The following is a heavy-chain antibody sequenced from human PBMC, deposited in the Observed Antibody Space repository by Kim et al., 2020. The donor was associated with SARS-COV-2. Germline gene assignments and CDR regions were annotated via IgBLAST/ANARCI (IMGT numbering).Heavy chain of an antibody. V-gene: IGHV4-59*01. Sequence: SETLSLTCTVSGGSISSYYWSWIRQPPGKGLEWIGYIYYSGSTNYNPSLKSRVTISVDTSKNQFSLKLSSVTAADTAVYYCARGQIDDDDYSFTEFWGQGTLVTVSS. D-gene: IGHD4-4*01. CDR3: ARGQIDDDDYSFTEF. J-gene: IGHJ4*02. CDR2: IYYSGST. CDR1: GGSISSYY.